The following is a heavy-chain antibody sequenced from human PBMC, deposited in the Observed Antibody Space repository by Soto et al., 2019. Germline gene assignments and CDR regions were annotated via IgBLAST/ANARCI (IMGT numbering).Heavy chain of an antibody. Sequence: SETLSLTCDVSGYSISSGYYWAWVRQPPGKGMEWIGSINHRGNSYYNPSLKSRVTISVDTSKNQGSLKVSSVTAADTAVYYCVRSGDDYGSYIDYWGQGTLVTVSS. CDR1: GYSISSGYY. CDR2: INHRGNS. D-gene: IGHD4-17*01. CDR3: VRSGDDYGSYIDY. V-gene: IGHV4-38-2*01. J-gene: IGHJ4*02.